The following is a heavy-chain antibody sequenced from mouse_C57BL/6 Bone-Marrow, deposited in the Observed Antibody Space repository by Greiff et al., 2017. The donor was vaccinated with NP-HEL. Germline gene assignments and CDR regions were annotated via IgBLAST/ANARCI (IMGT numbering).Heavy chain of an antibody. J-gene: IGHJ3*01. D-gene: IGHD1-1*01. CDR2: ISNGGGST. CDR3: ARPHYYGSSYGFAY. Sequence: EVQVVESGGGLVQPGGSLKLSCAASGFTFSDYYMYWVRQTPEKRLEWVAYISNGGGSTYYPDTVKGRFTISRDNAKNTLYLQMRRLKSEDTAMYYCARPHYYGSSYGFAYWGQGTLVTVSA. CDR1: GFTFSDYY. V-gene: IGHV5-12*01.